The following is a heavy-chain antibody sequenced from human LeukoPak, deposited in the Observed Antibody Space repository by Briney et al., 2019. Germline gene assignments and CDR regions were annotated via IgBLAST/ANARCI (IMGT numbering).Heavy chain of an antibody. CDR2: IIPIFGTA. V-gene: IGHV1-69*13. CDR3: ARVTLNDYGDYAPVDP. D-gene: IGHD4-17*01. J-gene: IGHJ5*02. CDR1: GGTFSSYA. Sequence: SVKVSCKASGGTFSSYAISGVRQAPGQGLEWMGGIIPIFGTANYAQKFQGRVTITADESTSTAYMELSSLRSEDTAVYYCARVTLNDYGDYAPVDPWGQGTLVTVSS.